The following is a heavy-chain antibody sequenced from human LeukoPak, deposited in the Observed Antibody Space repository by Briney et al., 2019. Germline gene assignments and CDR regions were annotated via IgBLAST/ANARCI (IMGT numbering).Heavy chain of an antibody. CDR3: ARDYGDRSQVGYYGAV. D-gene: IGHD3-22*01. Sequence: EPSETLSLTCTVSDDSITIYYWSWIRQPPGKGLEWIGYIYYSGSTNYNPPLKSRVTISVDTSKNQFSLKLSSVTAADTAVYYCARDYGDRSQVGYYGAVWGQGTLVTVSS. CDR1: DDSITIYY. J-gene: IGHJ4*02. CDR2: IYYSGST. V-gene: IGHV4-59*01.